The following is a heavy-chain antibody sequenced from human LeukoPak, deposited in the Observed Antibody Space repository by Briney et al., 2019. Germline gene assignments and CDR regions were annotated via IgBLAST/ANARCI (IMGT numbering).Heavy chain of an antibody. CDR1: GGSFSGYY. V-gene: IGHV4-34*01. CDR3: ARALVYGDYFRLYYFDY. D-gene: IGHD4-17*01. Sequence: SETLSFTCAVYGGSFSGYYWSWIRQPPGKGLEWIGEINHSGSTNYNPSLKSRVTISVDTSKNQFSLKLSSVTAADTAVYYCARALVYGDYFRLYYFDYWGQGTLVTVSS. J-gene: IGHJ4*02. CDR2: INHSGST.